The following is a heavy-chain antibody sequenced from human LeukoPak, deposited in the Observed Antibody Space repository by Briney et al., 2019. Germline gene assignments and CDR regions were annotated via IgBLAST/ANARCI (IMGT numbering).Heavy chain of an antibody. Sequence: KTGGSLRLSCAASGFTFTDYSMNWVRQAPGKGLEWVSSISSYSSSIYYADSLKGRFTISRDNANNSLYLELNSLRVEDTAVYYCARGSPFGELYFDYWGQGTLVTVSS. CDR1: GFTFTDYS. D-gene: IGHD3-10*01. J-gene: IGHJ4*02. CDR3: ARGSPFGELYFDY. V-gene: IGHV3-21*01. CDR2: ISSYSSSI.